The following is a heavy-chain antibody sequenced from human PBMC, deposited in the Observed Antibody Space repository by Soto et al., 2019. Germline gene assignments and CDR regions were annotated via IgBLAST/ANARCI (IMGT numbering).Heavy chain of an antibody. Sequence: GGSLRLSCAASGFTFSSYAMSWVRQAPGKGLEWVSAISGSGGSTYYADSVKGRFTISRDNSKNTLYLQMNSLRAEDTAVYYCAKEHNYGSGSYYSPIDYWGQGTLVTVSS. J-gene: IGHJ4*02. CDR1: GFTFSSYA. CDR3: AKEHNYGSGSYYSPIDY. V-gene: IGHV3-23*01. D-gene: IGHD3-10*01. CDR2: ISGSGGST.